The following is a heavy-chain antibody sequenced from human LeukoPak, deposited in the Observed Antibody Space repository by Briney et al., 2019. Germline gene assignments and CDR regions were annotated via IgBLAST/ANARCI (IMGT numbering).Heavy chain of an antibody. CDR1: GGSISSSSSY. J-gene: IGHJ4*02. D-gene: IGHD7-27*01. Sequence: SETLSLTCTVSGGSISSSSSYWGWIRQPPGKGLEWIGGIYYSGSTYYNPSLKSRVTISVDTSKNQFSLKLSSVTAADTAVYFCARDENWGPDYWGQGTLVTVSS. CDR2: IYYSGST. V-gene: IGHV4-39*02. CDR3: ARDENWGPDY.